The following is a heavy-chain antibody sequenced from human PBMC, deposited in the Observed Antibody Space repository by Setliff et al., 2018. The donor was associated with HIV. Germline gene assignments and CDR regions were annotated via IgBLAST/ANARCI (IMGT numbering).Heavy chain of an antibody. CDR1: GYTFSSYA. J-gene: IGHJ6*02. CDR2: INAGNGNT. D-gene: IGHD3-10*01. Sequence: GASVKVSCKASGYTFSSYAMHWVRQAPGQRLEWMGWINAGNGNTKYAEKFQGRVTMTTDTSTTTAFMELRSLKADDTGIYYCSRSGVPPYYYYGMDVWGQGTTVTVSS. CDR3: SRSGVPPYYYYGMDV. V-gene: IGHV1-3*01.